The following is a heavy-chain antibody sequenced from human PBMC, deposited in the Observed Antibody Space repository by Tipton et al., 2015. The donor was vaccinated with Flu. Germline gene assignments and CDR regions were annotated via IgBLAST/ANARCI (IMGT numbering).Heavy chain of an antibody. CDR1: GDSIGSGHY. CDR2: VHRAGNN. D-gene: IGHD4-11*01. J-gene: IGHJ5*02. CDR3: ARRDYSNYVSEPKSWLDP. V-gene: IGHV4-38-2*01. Sequence: GLVKPSETLSLTCSVSGDSIGSGHYWGWIRQPPGRGLEWIGNVHRAGNNYYNPSLRSRVTLSVDRSKNQFSLRLSSVTAADTAVYFWARRDYSNYVSEPKSWLDPWGRGILVAVSS.